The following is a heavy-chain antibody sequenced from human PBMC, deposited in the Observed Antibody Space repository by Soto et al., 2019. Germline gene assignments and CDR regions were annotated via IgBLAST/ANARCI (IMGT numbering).Heavy chain of an antibody. CDR3: AKETGYSSGWDDFDY. CDR2: ISGSGGST. CDR1: GFTFSSYA. V-gene: IGHV3-23*01. D-gene: IGHD6-19*01. J-gene: IGHJ4*02. Sequence: EVQLLESGGGLVQPGGSLRLSCAASGFTFSSYAMSWVRQAPGKGLEWVSAISGSGGSTYYADSVKGRFTISRDNSKNPLYLQMNSLRGEDTAVYYCAKETGYSSGWDDFDYWGQGTLVTVSS.